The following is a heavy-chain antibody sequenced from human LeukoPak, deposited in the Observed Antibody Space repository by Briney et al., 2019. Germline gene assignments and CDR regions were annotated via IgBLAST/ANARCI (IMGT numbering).Heavy chain of an antibody. D-gene: IGHD3-16*01. Sequence: GGSRRLSCAASGFSFSSHSMNWVRQAPGEGLEWVSIITSSSTYIDYADSVRGRFTISRDDAKNSLFLQMNSLRAEDTALYYCARGSGGSAWLIDYWGQGALVTVSS. CDR3: ARGSGGSAWLIDY. V-gene: IGHV3-21*01. CDR1: GFSFSSHS. CDR2: ITSSSTYI. J-gene: IGHJ4*02.